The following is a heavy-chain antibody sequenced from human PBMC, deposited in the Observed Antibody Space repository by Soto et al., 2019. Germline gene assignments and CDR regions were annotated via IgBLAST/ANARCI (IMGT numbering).Heavy chain of an antibody. CDR2: INPNSGGT. CDR3: ARVRIAAAGPAYGMDV. Sequence: VKVSCKASGYTFTGYYMHWVRQAPGQGLEWMGWINPNSGGTNYAQKFQGWVTMTRDTSISTAYMELSRLRSDDTAVYYCARVRIAAAGPAYGMDVWGQGTTVTVSS. CDR1: GYTFTGYY. V-gene: IGHV1-2*04. D-gene: IGHD6-13*01. J-gene: IGHJ6*02.